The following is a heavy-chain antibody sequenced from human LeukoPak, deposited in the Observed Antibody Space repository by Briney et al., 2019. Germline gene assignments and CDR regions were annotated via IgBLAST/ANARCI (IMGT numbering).Heavy chain of an antibody. J-gene: IGHJ4*02. CDR2: ISYDGSNK. Sequence: PGRSLRLSCAASGFTFSSYGMHWVRQAPGKGLEWVAVISYDGSNKYYADSVKGRFTISRDNSKNTLYLQMNSLRAEDTAVYYCAKDLVGRYFDWLLPMTDYWGQGTLVTVSS. D-gene: IGHD3-9*01. CDR1: GFTFSSYG. V-gene: IGHV3-30*18. CDR3: AKDLVGRYFDWLLPMTDY.